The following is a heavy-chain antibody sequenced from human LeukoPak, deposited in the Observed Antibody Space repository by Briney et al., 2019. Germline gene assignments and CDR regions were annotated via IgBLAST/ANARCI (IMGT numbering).Heavy chain of an antibody. Sequence: SQTLSLTCAVSGGSISSGGYSWSWIRQPPGKGLEWIGYIYHSGSTYYNPSLKSRVTISVDTSKNQFSLKLSSVTAADTAVYYCARHVAHPMVRASNWFDPWGQGTLVTVSS. CDR3: ARHVAHPMVRASNWFDP. V-gene: IGHV4-30-2*01. J-gene: IGHJ5*02. CDR1: GGSISSGGYS. D-gene: IGHD3-10*01. CDR2: IYHSGST.